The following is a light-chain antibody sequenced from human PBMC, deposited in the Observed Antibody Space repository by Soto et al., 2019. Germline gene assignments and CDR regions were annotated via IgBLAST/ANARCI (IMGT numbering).Light chain of an antibody. V-gene: IGLV2-14*03. CDR3: ASWARSPTKI. J-gene: IGLJ2*01. Sequence: QSALTQPGSVSGSPGQSITISCTGTSSDIGAYNFVSWYQQHPGKAPKLMLYDVNSRPSGVSDRFSGSKSGNTASLTISGLQAEDEADYYCASWARSPTKIFGGGTKLTVL. CDR1: SSDIGAYNF. CDR2: DVN.